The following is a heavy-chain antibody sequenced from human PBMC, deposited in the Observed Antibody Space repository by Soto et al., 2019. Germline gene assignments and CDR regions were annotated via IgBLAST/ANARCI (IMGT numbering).Heavy chain of an antibody. V-gene: IGHV3-20*04. J-gene: IGHJ4*02. Sequence: GSLRLSCAASGFTFDDYGMSWVRQAPGKGLEWVSGINWNGGSTGYADSVKGRFTISRDNAKNSLYLQMNSLRAEDTALYYCARDGKLEAFFDYWGQGTLVTVSS. CDR2: INWNGGST. D-gene: IGHD1-1*01. CDR3: ARDGKLEAFFDY. CDR1: GFTFDDYG.